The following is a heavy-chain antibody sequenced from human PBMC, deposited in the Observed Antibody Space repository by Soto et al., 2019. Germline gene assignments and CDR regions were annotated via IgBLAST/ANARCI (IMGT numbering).Heavy chain of an antibody. CDR1: GGSISNYY. V-gene: IGHV4-59*01. Sequence: QVQLQESGPGLVKPSETLSLTCTVSGGSISNYYWSWVRQPPGKGLEWIGYIYYSGGTNYKPALKSRVTISVDTSKNKFSLKLSSVTAADTAVYYCARGGNFAWFDPWGQGTLVTVSS. D-gene: IGHD4-4*01. J-gene: IGHJ5*02. CDR3: ARGGNFAWFDP. CDR2: IYYSGGT.